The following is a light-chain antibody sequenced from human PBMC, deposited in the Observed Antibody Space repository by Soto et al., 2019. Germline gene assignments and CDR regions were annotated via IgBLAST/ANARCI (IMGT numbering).Light chain of an antibody. CDR1: SSDVGGYNY. V-gene: IGLV2-8*01. CDR3: SSYAGSKNFV. CDR2: EVS. Sequence: QSALTQPPSASGSPGQSVTISCTGTSSDVGGYNYVSWYQQHPGKAPKLMIYEVSRRPSGVPDLFSGSKSGNTASLTVSGLQAEDEADYYCSSYAGSKNFVFGTGTKLTVL. J-gene: IGLJ1*01.